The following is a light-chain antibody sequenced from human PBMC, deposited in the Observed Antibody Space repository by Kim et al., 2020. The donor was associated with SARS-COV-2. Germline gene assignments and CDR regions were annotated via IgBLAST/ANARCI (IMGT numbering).Light chain of an antibody. J-gene: IGKJ5*01. CDR2: LGS. V-gene: IGKV2-28*01. Sequence: DIVMTQSPLSLSVTPGEPASISCRSSQSLLHGNGFNYLDWYVKKPGQSPQRLIYLGSNRASGVPDRFSGSESGTDFTLKIRRGEAQDFWFYSSIKSLQLPLTFAQGTRL. CDR3: IKSLQLPLT. CDR1: QSLLHGNGFNY.